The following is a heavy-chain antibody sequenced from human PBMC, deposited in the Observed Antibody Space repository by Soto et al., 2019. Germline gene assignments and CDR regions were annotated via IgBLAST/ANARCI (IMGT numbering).Heavy chain of an antibody. Sequence: QVQLVESGGGVVQPGRSLRLSCAASGFTFSSYAMHWVRQAPGKGLEWVAVISYDGSNKYYADSVKGRFTISRDNSMNTLYLQMNSLRAEDTAVYYCEGRYSSGWYVWGQGTLVTVSS. J-gene: IGHJ4*02. CDR3: EGRYSSGWYV. D-gene: IGHD6-19*01. CDR2: ISYDGSNK. V-gene: IGHV3-30-3*01. CDR1: GFTFSSYA.